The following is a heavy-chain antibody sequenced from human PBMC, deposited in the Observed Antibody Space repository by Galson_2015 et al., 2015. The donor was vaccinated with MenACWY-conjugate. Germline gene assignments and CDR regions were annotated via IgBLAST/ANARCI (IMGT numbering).Heavy chain of an antibody. CDR2: ISYDGSNE. D-gene: IGHD6-13*01. CDR3: AKDWSVPYSTISYYFYMDV. CDR1: GFTFRRFG. J-gene: IGHJ6*03. V-gene: IGHV3-30*18. Sequence: SLRLSCAASGFTFRRFGMHWVRQAPGKGLEWMAVISYDGSNESYADSVKGRFTISRDNSKKTLYLQMNSLRADDTAVYYCAKDWSVPYSTISYYFYMDVWGKGTTVTVSS.